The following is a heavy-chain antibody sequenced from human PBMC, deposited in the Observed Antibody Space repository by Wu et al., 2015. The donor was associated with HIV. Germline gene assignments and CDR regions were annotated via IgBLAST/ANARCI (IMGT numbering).Heavy chain of an antibody. J-gene: IGHJ6*03. CDR1: GYTFTSYG. CDR3: ARDRCTGGSCFYFYMDV. CDR2: ISAYNGNT. V-gene: IGHV1-18*01. Sequence: QVQLVQSGAEVKKPGASVKVSCKASGYTFTSYGISWVRQAPGQGLEWMGWISAYNGNTNYAQKLQGRVTMTTDTSTSTAYMELRSLRSDDTAVYYCARDRCTGGSCFYFYMDVVGTNGTTVTVSS. D-gene: IGHD2-15*01.